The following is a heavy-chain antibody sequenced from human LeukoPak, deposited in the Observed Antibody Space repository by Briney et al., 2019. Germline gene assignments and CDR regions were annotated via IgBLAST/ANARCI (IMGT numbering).Heavy chain of an antibody. J-gene: IGHJ4*02. D-gene: IGHD3-16*01. CDR1: RFTFSSYW. CDR3: ARDGVQFVEDY. CDR2: IKQDGSEK. V-gene: IGHV3-7*01. Sequence: GGSLRLSCAASRFTFSSYWMSWVRQAPGKGLEWVANIKQDGSEKYYVDSVKGRFTISRDNAKNSLYLQMNSLRAEDTAVYYCARDGVQFVEDYWGQGTLVTVS.